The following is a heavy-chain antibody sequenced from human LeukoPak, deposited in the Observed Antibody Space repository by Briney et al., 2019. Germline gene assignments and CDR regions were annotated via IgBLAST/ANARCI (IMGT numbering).Heavy chain of an antibody. CDR3: ARAAVRGKDYYYYGMDG. D-gene: IGHD3-16*01. Sequence: SQTLSLTCAISGDSVSSYSAAWDWIGQSPSRGLEWLGRTYNRCKWYNDYAVSVKSRISINPDTSKDQFSLQLNSVTPEDTAVYYCARAAVRGKDYYYYGMDGWGQGTTVTVSS. CDR1: GDSVSSYSAA. CDR2: TYNRCKWYN. V-gene: IGHV6-1*01. J-gene: IGHJ6*02.